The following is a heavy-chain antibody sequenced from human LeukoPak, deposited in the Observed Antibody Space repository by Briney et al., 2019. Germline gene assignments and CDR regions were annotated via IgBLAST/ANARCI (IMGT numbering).Heavy chain of an antibody. J-gene: IGHJ6*03. Sequence: GGSLRLSCAASGFTFSSYWMSWVRQAPGKGLEWVANIKQDGSEKYYVGSVKGRFTISRDNAKNSLYLQMNSLRAEDTAVYYCARGYSSSSHHYYYYMDVWGKGTTVTVSS. CDR3: ARGYSSSSHHYYYYMDV. V-gene: IGHV3-7*01. CDR2: IKQDGSEK. CDR1: GFTFSSYW. D-gene: IGHD6-13*01.